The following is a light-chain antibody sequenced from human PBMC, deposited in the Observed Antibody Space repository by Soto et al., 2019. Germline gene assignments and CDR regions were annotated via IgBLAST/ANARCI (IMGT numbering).Light chain of an antibody. V-gene: IGLV1-47*01. J-gene: IGLJ1*01. CDR1: SPNIGSNY. CDR3: AAWDDSLSAV. Sequence: QSVLTQPPSASGTPGQRVTISCSGSSPNIGSNYVYWYQQLPGTAPKLLIYRNNQRPSGVPDRFSGSKSGTSASLAISGLRSEDEADYYCAAWDDSLSAVFGTGTKVTVL. CDR2: RNN.